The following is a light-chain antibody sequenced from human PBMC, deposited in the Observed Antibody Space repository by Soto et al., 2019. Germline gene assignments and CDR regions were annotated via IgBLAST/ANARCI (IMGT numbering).Light chain of an antibody. CDR2: GAS. V-gene: IGKV3-15*01. CDR1: QSVSSN. CDR3: QQYNNWPPLT. J-gene: IGKJ1*01. Sequence: EIVMTQSPDTLSVSPGERATLSCRASQSVSSNLAWYQQKPGQAPRLLIYGASTRATGIPARFSGSGSGTEFTPTISSLQSKDFAVYYCQQYNNWPPLTFGQGTKVEIK.